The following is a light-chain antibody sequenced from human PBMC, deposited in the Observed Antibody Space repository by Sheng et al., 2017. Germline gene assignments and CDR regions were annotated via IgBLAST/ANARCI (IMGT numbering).Light chain of an antibody. Sequence: EIVLTQSPATLSLSPGESATLSCRASESVDSRLAWYQQKSGHPPSLLIYDVSYRASGVPARFSGSGFATDFTLTISSLEPEDSAIYHCQQRARWPRTFGQGTKVEVK. CDR1: ESVDSR. V-gene: IGKV3-11*01. J-gene: IGKJ1*01. CDR2: DVS. CDR3: QQRARWPRT.